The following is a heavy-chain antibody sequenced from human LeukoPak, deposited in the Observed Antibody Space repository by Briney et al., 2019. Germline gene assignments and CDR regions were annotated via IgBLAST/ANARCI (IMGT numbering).Heavy chain of an antibody. Sequence: GGSLRLSCAASGFTFSSYWMSWVRQAPGKGLEWVANIKQDGSEKYYVDSVKGRFTISRDNAKNSLYLQMNSLRAEDTAVYYCARGGCSGGSCYSLRNNWFDPWGQGTLVTVSS. V-gene: IGHV3-7*01. CDR2: IKQDGSEK. D-gene: IGHD2-15*01. CDR3: ARGGCSGGSCYSLRNNWFDP. J-gene: IGHJ5*02. CDR1: GFTFSSYW.